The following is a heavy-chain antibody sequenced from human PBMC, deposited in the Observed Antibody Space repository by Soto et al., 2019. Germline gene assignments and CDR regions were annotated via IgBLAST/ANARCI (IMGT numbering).Heavy chain of an antibody. CDR2: ISGGTT. D-gene: IGHD2-8*01. CDR3: AKEVQVGFCSNGVCYG. V-gene: IGHV3-23*01. Sequence: ALRLSCAASGFPFRSYAMSWVRQAPGKGLEWVSGISGGTTYYADPVKGRFTISRDNSKNTLYLQMNSLRAEDTALYYCAKEVQVGFCSNGVCYGWGQGTLVTVSS. J-gene: IGHJ4*02. CDR1: GFPFRSYA.